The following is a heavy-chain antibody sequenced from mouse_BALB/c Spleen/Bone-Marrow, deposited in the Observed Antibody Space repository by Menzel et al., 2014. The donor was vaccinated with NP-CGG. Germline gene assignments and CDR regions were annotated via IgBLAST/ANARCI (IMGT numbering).Heavy chain of an antibody. Sequence: EVHLVESGAELVKPGASVKLSCTASGFNIKDTYMHWVKQRPEQGLEWIGRIDPANGNTKYDPKFQGKATITADTSSNTAYLQLSSLTSEDTAVYYCARSHYYGSYAMDYWGQGTSATVSS. J-gene: IGHJ4*01. CDR3: ARSHYYGSYAMDY. CDR2: IDPANGNT. CDR1: GFNIKDTY. V-gene: IGHV14-3*02. D-gene: IGHD1-2*01.